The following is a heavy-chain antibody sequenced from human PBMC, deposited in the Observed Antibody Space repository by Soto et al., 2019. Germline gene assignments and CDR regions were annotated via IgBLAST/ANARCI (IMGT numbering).Heavy chain of an antibody. V-gene: IGHV1-69*12. CDR3: ARSITVTLSYYYSMDV. CDR1: GGTFSSYA. D-gene: IGHD1-20*01. J-gene: IGHJ6*02. Sequence: QVQLVQSGAEVKKPGSSVKVSCKASGGTFSSYAISWVRQAPGQGLEWMGWIIPIFGTANYAQKFQGRVTITAGESTSTAYMELSSLRSEGTAVYYCARSITVTLSYYYSMDVWGQGTTVTVSS. CDR2: IIPIFGTA.